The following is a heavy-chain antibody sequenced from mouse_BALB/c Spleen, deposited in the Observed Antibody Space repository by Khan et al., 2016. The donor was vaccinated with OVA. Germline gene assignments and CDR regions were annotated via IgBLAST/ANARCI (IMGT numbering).Heavy chain of an antibody. V-gene: IGHV1-4*01. Sequence: VQLQQSGAELARPGASVKMSCKASGYTFTSYTIHWIKERPGQGLEWIGNINPSNGYTNYNQKFKDKATLTTDKSSTTAYLQLSSLTSDDSAVYNCLTNCTYHSNDCWFSYWGQGTLVTVSA. CDR2: INPSNGYT. J-gene: IGHJ3*01. D-gene: IGHD2-14*01. CDR1: GYTFTSYT. CDR3: LTNCTYHSNDCWFSY.